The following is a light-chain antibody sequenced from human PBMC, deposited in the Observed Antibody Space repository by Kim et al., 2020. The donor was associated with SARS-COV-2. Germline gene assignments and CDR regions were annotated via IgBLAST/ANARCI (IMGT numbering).Light chain of an antibody. CDR1: SSNIGAYYD. CDR3: QSYDRSLSGSV. Sequence: QRFTISCTGSSSNIGAYYDVHWYQQLPGTAPKLLIHANTNRPSGVPDRFSGSKSDTSASLDITGLQAEDEAVYYCQSYDRSLSGSVFGGGTKVTVL. V-gene: IGLV1-40*01. CDR2: ANT. J-gene: IGLJ3*02.